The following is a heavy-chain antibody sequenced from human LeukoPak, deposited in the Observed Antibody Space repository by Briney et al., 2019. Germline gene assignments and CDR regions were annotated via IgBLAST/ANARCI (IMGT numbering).Heavy chain of an antibody. V-gene: IGHV1-18*01. Sequence: GASVKVSCKASGYTFTSYGISWVRRAPGQGLKWMGWISAYNGNTNYAQKLQGRVTMTTDSSTSTAYMELRSLRSDDTAVYYCASSYGSGSRVYWFDPWRQGTLVTVSS. CDR1: GYTFTSYG. J-gene: IGHJ5*02. CDR2: ISAYNGNT. D-gene: IGHD3-10*01. CDR3: ASSYGSGSRVYWFDP.